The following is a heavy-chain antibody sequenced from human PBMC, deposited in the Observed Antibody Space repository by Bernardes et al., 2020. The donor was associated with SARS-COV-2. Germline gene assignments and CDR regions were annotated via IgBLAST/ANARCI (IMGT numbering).Heavy chain of an antibody. CDR2: IYWDDDK. V-gene: IGHV2-5*02. D-gene: IGHD6-13*01. CDR3: AHRRGYSSSWYPNWFDP. CDR1: GFSLSTSGVG. Sequence: SCPTLVKPTQTLTLTCTFSGFSLSTSGVGVGWIRQPPGKALEWLALIYWDDDKRYSPSLKSRLTITKDTSKNQVVLTMTNMDPVDTATYYCAHRRGYSSSWYPNWFDPWGQGTLVTVSS. J-gene: IGHJ5*02.